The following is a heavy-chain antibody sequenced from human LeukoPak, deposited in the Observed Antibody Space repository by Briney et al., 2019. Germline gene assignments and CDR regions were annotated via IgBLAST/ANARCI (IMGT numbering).Heavy chain of an antibody. Sequence: SETLSLTCAVYGGSFSDYYWSWIRQPPGKGLEWIGEINHSGSTNYNPSLKSRVTISVDTSKNKFSLKLSSVTAADTAVYYCAQGHDYGDYLNWFDPWGQGTLVTVSS. J-gene: IGHJ5*02. CDR2: INHSGST. CDR1: GGSFSDYY. V-gene: IGHV4-34*01. CDR3: AQGHDYGDYLNWFDP. D-gene: IGHD4-17*01.